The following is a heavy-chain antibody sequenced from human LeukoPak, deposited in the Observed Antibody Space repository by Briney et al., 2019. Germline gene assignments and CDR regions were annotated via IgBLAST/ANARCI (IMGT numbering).Heavy chain of an antibody. D-gene: IGHD6-19*01. Sequence: GGSLRLSCAASGFTSSSYPMNWVRQAPGKGLEWVSYITNNGTTIYYADSVKGRFNISRDNAENSLYLQMNSLRAEDMAIYYCARDKWLAYYYHGMDVWGQGTTVTVSS. J-gene: IGHJ6*02. CDR3: ARDKWLAYYYHGMDV. V-gene: IGHV3-48*03. CDR1: GFTSSSYP. CDR2: ITNNGTTI.